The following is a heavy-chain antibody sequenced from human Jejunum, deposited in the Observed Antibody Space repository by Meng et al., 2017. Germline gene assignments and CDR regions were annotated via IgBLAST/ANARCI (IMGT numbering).Heavy chain of an antibody. J-gene: IGHJ4*02. CDR3: AQLPFDY. Sequence: GSLKISCAASGFTFSNYELNWVRQAPGKGLEWVSYISSAGSTIYYADSVKGRFTISRDNAKNSLFLQMNSLRAEDTAVYYCAQLPFDYWGQGTRVTVSS. CDR2: ISSAGSTI. CDR1: GFTFSNYE. V-gene: IGHV3-48*03. D-gene: IGHD2-2*01.